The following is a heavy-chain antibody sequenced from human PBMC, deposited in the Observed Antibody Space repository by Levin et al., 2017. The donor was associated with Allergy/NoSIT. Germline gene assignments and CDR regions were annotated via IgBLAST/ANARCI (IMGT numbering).Heavy chain of an antibody. J-gene: IGHJ3*02. CDR1: GASISSSTYF. CDR2: LYYSGST. D-gene: IGHD6-13*01. Sequence: SQTLSLTCTVSGASISSSTYFGGWIRQPPGKGLEWIGSLYYSGSTYYNPSLRSRVTISGDASKNQFSLKLTSVTAADTAVYYCARLGQQLIRGNAFDIWGQGTMVTVSS. V-gene: IGHV4-39*01. CDR3: ARLGQQLIRGNAFDI.